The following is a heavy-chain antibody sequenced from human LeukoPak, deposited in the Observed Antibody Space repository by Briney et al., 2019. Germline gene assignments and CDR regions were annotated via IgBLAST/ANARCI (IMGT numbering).Heavy chain of an antibody. V-gene: IGHV1-2*06. CDR2: INPNSGGT. D-gene: IGHD3-22*01. CDR3: AARHSSGYYRYFDY. J-gene: IGHJ4*02. Sequence: ASVKVSCKASGYTFTGYYMHWVRQAPGQGLEWMGRINPNSGGTNYAQRFQGRVTMTRDTSISTAYMELSRLRSDDTAVYYCAARHSSGYYRYFDYWGQGTLVTVSS. CDR1: GYTFTGYY.